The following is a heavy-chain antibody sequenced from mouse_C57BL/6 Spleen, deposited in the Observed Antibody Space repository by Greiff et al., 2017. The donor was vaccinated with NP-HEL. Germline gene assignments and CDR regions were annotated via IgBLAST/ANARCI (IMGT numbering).Heavy chain of an antibody. V-gene: IGHV1-52*01. CDR1: GYTFTSYW. Sequence: VQLQQPGAELVRPGSSVKLSCKASGYTFTSYWMHWVKQRPIQGLEWIGNIDPSDSETHYNQKFKDKATLTVDKSSSTAYMQLSSLTSEDAAVYYCASANGSFYFDYWGQGTTLTVSS. D-gene: IGHD4-1*01. J-gene: IGHJ2*01. CDR3: ASANGSFYFDY. CDR2: IDPSDSET.